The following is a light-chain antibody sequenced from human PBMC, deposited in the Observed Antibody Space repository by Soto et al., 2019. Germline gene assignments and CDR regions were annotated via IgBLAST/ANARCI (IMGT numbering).Light chain of an antibody. CDR3: QQYNNWLYN. CDR1: QSVSSN. V-gene: IGKV3-15*01. J-gene: IGKJ2*01. CDR2: GAS. Sequence: EIVMTQSPATLSVSPGERATLSCRASQSVSSNLAWYQQKPGQAPRLRIYGASTRATGITARFSGSGSGTEFTLTISSLQSEDCAVDYGQQYNNWLYNFGQWTKLESK.